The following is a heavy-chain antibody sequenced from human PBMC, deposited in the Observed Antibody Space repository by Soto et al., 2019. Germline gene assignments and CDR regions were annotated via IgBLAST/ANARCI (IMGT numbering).Heavy chain of an antibody. CDR2: ISPYNGNT. D-gene: IGHD3-16*01. V-gene: IGHV1-18*01. CDR1: GYIFVNYG. J-gene: IGHJ6*02. Sequence: QVQLVQSGDEVRKPGSSVKVSCKASGYIFVNYGIAWVRQAPGQGLEWMGWISPYNGNTHYASKGQGRLTMATDTSTSTAYMDLGSLTSDDTDVYYCAMVDNYVTPTPQDVWGHGTTVTVSS. CDR3: AMVDNYVTPTPQDV.